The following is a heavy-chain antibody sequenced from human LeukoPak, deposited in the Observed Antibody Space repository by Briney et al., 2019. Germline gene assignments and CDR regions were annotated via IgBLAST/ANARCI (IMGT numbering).Heavy chain of an antibody. CDR1: GGSISSYY. CDR2: IYYSGST. V-gene: IGHV4-59*12. CDR3: ARRRDILTGYFRSGYYMDV. J-gene: IGHJ6*03. Sequence: SETLSLTCTVSGGSISSYYWSWIRQPPGKGLEWIGYIYYSGSTNYNPSLKSRVTISVDTSKNQFSLKLSSVTAADTAVYYCARRRDILTGYFRSGYYMDVWGKGTTVTISS. D-gene: IGHD3-9*01.